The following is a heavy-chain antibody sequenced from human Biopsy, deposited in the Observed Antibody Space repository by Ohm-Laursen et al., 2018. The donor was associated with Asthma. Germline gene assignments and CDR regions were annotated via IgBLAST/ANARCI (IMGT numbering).Heavy chain of an antibody. V-gene: IGHV1-18*01. CDR3: ARAVDYSHYYGIDV. D-gene: IGHD3-10*01. J-gene: IGHJ6*02. CDR2: ISVYNGNT. Sequence: SVKVSCKASGYTFNSAGTTWVRQAPGQGLEWMGWISVYNGNTKVAQKLRDRVTMITDTSTSTAYMELRSLRSDDTAVYFCARAVDYSHYYGIDVWGQGTTVTVS. CDR1: GYTFNSAG.